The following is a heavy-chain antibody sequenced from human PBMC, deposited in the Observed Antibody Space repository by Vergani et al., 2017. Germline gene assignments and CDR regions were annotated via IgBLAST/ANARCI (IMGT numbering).Heavy chain of an antibody. CDR3: ASSPYSSGWSIDY. V-gene: IGHV1-69*02. J-gene: IGHJ4*02. CDR2: IIPILGIA. D-gene: IGHD6-19*01. Sequence: QVQLVQSGAEVKKPGSSVKVSCKASGGTFSSYTISWVRHAPGQGLEWMGRIIPILGIANYAQKFQGRVTITADKSTSTAYMELSSLRSEDTAVYYCASSPYSSGWSIDYWGQGTLVTVSS. CDR1: GGTFSSYT.